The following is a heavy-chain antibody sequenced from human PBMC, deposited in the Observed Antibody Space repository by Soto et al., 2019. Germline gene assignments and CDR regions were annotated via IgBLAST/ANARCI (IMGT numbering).Heavy chain of an antibody. CDR2: ISTSSSTI. V-gene: IGHV3-48*01. CDR1: GFTFSSYS. CDR3: ARVGRLWFSDY. Sequence: EVQLVESGGGLIQPGGSLRLSCAASGFTFSSYSMNWVRQAPGKGLEWVSYISTSSSTIYYADSVKGRFTISRDNAKNSLYLQMNSLRAEDTAVYYCARVGRLWFSDYWGQGTLLTVSS. D-gene: IGHD3-10*01. J-gene: IGHJ4*02.